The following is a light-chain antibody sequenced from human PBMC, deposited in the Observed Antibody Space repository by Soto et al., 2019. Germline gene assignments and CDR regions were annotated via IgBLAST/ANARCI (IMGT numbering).Light chain of an antibody. V-gene: IGLV1-44*01. CDR2: SND. CDR3: AVWDDRLNAYV. J-gene: IGLJ1*01. Sequence: QSVLTQPPSASGTPGQRVTISCSGSSSNIGSNTVNWYQHLPGAAPKLLIQSNDQRPSGVPDRFYGSLSGTSASLAISGLQFEDEADYYCAVWDDRLNAYVFGTGTQLTVL. CDR1: SSNIGSNT.